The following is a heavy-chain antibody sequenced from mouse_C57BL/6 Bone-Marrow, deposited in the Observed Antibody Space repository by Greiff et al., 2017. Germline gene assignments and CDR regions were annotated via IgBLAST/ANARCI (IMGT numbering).Heavy chain of an antibody. V-gene: IGHV3-6*01. D-gene: IGHD1-1*01. CDR1: GYSLTSGYY. J-gene: IGHJ1*03. CDR2: ISYDGSN. CDR3: ARDSSYYYGSSSYWYFDV. Sequence: EVKLLESGPGLVKPSQSLSLTCSFTGYSLTSGYYWNWIRQFPGHKLEWMGYISYDGSNNYNPSLKNRISITRDPSKNQFFLKLNSVTTEDTATYYCARDSSYYYGSSSYWYFDVWGTGTTVTVSS.